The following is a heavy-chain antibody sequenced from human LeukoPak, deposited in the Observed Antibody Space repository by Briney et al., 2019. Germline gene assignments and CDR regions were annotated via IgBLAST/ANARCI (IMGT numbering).Heavy chain of an antibody. D-gene: IGHD6-19*01. V-gene: IGHV3-15*04. CDR3: TTGLIAVTSGGYFDY. Sequence: GGSLRLSCAASGFTFSDAWVSWVRQAPGKGLEWVGRFESKTDGGTTDYAAPVKGRFTISRDKSKNTVYLQMNSLKTEDTALYYCTTGLIAVTSGGYFDYWGQGTLVTVSS. CDR1: GFTFSDAW. J-gene: IGHJ4*02. CDR2: FESKTDGGTT.